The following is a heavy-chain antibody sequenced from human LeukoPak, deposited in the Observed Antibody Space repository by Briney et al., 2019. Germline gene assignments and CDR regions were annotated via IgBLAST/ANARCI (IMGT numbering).Heavy chain of an antibody. V-gene: IGHV1-18*01. D-gene: IGHD3-9*01. Sequence: ASVKVSCKSSGYTFTSYGISSVRQAPGQGLEWMGWISAYNGNTNYAQKLQGRVTMTTDTSTSTAYMELRSLRSDDTAVYYCARVLWRYFDWLSSDAFDIWGQGTMVTVSS. J-gene: IGHJ3*02. CDR3: ARVLWRYFDWLSSDAFDI. CDR1: GYTFTSYG. CDR2: ISAYNGNT.